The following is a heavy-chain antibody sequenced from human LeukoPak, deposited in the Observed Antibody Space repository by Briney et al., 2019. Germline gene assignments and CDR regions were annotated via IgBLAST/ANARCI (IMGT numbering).Heavy chain of an antibody. Sequence: GGSLRLSCAASGFTFSGFAMHWVRQAPGKGLEWVADILYDGSLKYYADSVKGRFTISRDNSKNTLYLQMDSLRAEDTAVYYCVRARHYYDSTSDNFDYWGQGTLVTVSS. CDR3: VRARHYYDSTSDNFDY. CDR2: ILYDGSLK. D-gene: IGHD3-22*01. J-gene: IGHJ4*02. V-gene: IGHV3-30-3*01. CDR1: GFTFSGFA.